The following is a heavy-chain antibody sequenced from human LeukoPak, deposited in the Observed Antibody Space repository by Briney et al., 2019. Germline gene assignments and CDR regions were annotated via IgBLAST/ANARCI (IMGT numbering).Heavy chain of an antibody. CDR2: INPSGGST. Sequence: ASVKVSCKASGYTFTSYYMHWVRQAPGQGLEWMGIINPSGGSTSYAQKFQGRVTMTRDTSKNQFSLKLSSVTAADTAVYYCARRAAAGSFLGYWGQGTLVTVSS. D-gene: IGHD6-13*01. J-gene: IGHJ4*02. CDR3: ARRAAAGSFLGY. V-gene: IGHV1-46*01. CDR1: GYTFTSYY.